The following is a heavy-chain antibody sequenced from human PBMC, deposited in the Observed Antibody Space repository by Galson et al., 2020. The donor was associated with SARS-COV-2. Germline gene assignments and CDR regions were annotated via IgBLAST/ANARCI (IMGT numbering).Heavy chain of an antibody. V-gene: IGHV4-31*03. J-gene: IGHJ6*02. CDR1: GGSISSGGYY. D-gene: IGHD3-3*01. Sequence: QTSEPLSLTCTVSGGSISSGGYYWSWIRQHTGKGLEWIGYIYYSGSTYYNPSLQSRVTISVDTSKNQFSLKLSSVTAADPAVYYCARAPHGFWRGYQFQDYYYGMDVWGQGTTVTVSS. CDR2: IYYSGST. CDR3: ARAPHGFWRGYQFQDYYYGMDV.